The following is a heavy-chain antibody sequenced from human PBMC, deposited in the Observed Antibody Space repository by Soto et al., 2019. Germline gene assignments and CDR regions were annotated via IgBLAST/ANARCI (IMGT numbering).Heavy chain of an antibody. J-gene: IGHJ6*02. CDR3: AKMANDFWSGYYTAYYYYGMDV. D-gene: IGHD3-3*01. V-gene: IGHV3-23*01. Sequence: GGSLRLSCAASGFAFSSYAMSWVRQAPGKGLEWVSAISGSGGSTYYADSVKGRFTISRDNSKNTLYLQMNSLRAEDTAVYYCAKMANDFWSGYYTAYYYYGMDVWGQGTTVTVSS. CDR1: GFAFSSYA. CDR2: ISGSGGST.